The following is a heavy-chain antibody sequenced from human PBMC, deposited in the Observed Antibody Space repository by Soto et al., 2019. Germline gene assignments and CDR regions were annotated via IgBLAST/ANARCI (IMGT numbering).Heavy chain of an antibody. CDR3: ARDKITGIFDY. V-gene: IGHV4-34*01. J-gene: IGHJ4*02. CDR2: INHSGST. Sequence: SETLSLTCAVYGGSFSGYYWTWIRQPPGTGLEWIGEINHSGSTNYNPSLKSRVTISVVTSKNQFSLKLTSVTAADTAVYYCARDKITGIFDYWGQGTLVTVSS. CDR1: GGSFSGYY. D-gene: IGHD2-8*02.